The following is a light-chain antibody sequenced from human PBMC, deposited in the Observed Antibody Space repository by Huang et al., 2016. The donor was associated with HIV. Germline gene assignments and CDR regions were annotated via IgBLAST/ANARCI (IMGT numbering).Light chain of an antibody. CDR1: QSVSSSS. CDR3: QQYGRSPWT. J-gene: IGKJ1*01. V-gene: IGKV3-20*01. CDR2: GAS. Sequence: EIVLTQPPGTLSLSPGERATLSCRASQSVSSSSLAWYQQKPGQAPRLLIYGASNRATGIPDRFSGSGSGADFTLTISRLEPEDFAVYYCQQYGRSPWTFGLGTKVEIK.